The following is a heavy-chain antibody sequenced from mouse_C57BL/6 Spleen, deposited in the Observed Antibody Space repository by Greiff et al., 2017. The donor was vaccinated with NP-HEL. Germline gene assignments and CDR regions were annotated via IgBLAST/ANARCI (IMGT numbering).Heavy chain of an antibody. CDR3: ASEGNAY. CDR1: GFSLTSYG. J-gene: IGHJ3*01. D-gene: IGHD2-1*01. V-gene: IGHV2-2*01. Sequence: VQLQQSGPGLVQPSQSLSITCTVSGFSLTSYGVHWVRQSPGKGLEWLGVIWSGGSTDYNAAFISRLSLSKDNSKSQVFFKMNSLQADDTAIYYCASEGNAYWGQGTLVTVSA. CDR2: IWSGGST.